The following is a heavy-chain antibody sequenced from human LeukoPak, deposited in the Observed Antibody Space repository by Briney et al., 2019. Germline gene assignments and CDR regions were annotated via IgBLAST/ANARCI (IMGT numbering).Heavy chain of an antibody. CDR3: ARDQAAAAGTDYYYGMDV. D-gene: IGHD6-13*01. V-gene: IGHV3-23*01. Sequence: GGSLRLSCAASGFTFSSYAMSWVRQAPGKGLEWVSAISGSGGSTYYADSVKGRFTISRDNSKNTLYLQMNSLRAEDTAVYYCARDQAAAAGTDYYYGMDVWGQGTTVTVSS. CDR2: ISGSGGST. CDR1: GFTFSSYA. J-gene: IGHJ6*02.